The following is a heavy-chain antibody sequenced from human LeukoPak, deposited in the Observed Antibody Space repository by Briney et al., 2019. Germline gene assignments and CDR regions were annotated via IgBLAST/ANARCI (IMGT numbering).Heavy chain of an antibody. Sequence: PSQTLSLTCAVSGYSISSGYYWGWIRHPPGKGLEWIGSIYHRGSTYYNPSLKSRVTISVDTYKTQFSLKLSSVTAADTAVYYCARPGRYCSSTSCYMDVWGKGTTVTVSS. D-gene: IGHD2-2*01. V-gene: IGHV4-38-2*01. CDR3: ARPGRYCSSTSCYMDV. CDR2: IYHRGST. CDR1: GYSISSGYY. J-gene: IGHJ6*04.